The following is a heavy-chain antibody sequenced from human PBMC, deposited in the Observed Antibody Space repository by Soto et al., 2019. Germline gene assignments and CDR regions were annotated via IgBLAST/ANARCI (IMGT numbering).Heavy chain of an antibody. Sequence: GGSLRLSCTASGFTFSTYAMTWVRQAPEKGLEWVSVISGSGGSTYYADSVKGRFTISRDNSNNTLYLQMTSLRAEDTAVYYCAKDLSSSWFLYYFDYWGQGT. V-gene: IGHV3-23*01. CDR1: GFTFSTYA. CDR2: ISGSGGST. D-gene: IGHD6-13*01. CDR3: AKDLSSSWFLYYFDY. J-gene: IGHJ4*02.